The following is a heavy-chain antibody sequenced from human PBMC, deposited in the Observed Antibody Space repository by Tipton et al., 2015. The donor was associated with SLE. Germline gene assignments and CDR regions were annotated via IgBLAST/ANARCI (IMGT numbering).Heavy chain of an antibody. Sequence: TLSLTCTVSGGSITNHYWNWIRQPPGKGLEWIGYIHYRGTTHDNPPLKSRVTMSVDTSKKQVSLKLSSVTAADTAVYYCARDQEMASGENRFDPWGQGTLVTVSS. J-gene: IGHJ5*02. CDR3: ARDQEMASGENRFDP. V-gene: IGHV4-59*11. CDR1: GGSITNHY. CDR2: IHYRGTT. D-gene: IGHD5-24*01.